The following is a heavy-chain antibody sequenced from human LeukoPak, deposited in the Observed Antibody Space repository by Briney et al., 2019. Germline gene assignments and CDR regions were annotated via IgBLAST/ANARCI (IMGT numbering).Heavy chain of an antibody. Sequence: ASVKVSCKASGYTFTSYYMNWVRQAPGQGLEWMGIINPSGGSTSYAQKFQGRVSMTRDTSTSTVYMELSSLRSEDTAVYYCARDPDTAMVIGPYYFDYWGQGTLVTVSS. D-gene: IGHD5-18*01. CDR3: ARDPDTAMVIGPYYFDY. J-gene: IGHJ4*02. V-gene: IGHV1-46*01. CDR1: GYTFTSYY. CDR2: INPSGGST.